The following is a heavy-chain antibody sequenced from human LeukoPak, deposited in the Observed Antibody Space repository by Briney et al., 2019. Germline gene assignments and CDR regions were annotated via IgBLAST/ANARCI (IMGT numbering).Heavy chain of an antibody. Sequence: GGSLRLSRAASGFTFSSYAMHWVRQAPGKGLEGVAVISYDGSNKYYADSVKGRFTISRDNSKNTLYLQMNSLRAEYTAVYYCARAYTAMVTYYYYYYMDVWGKGTTVTVSS. D-gene: IGHD5-18*01. CDR3: ARAYTAMVTYYYYYYMDV. CDR2: ISYDGSNK. V-gene: IGHV3-30*04. J-gene: IGHJ6*03. CDR1: GFTFSSYA.